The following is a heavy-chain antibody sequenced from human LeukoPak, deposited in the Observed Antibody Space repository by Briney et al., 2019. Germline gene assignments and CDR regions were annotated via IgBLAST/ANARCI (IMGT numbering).Heavy chain of an antibody. CDR2: ISGSGGST. J-gene: IGHJ4*02. V-gene: IGHV3-23*01. CDR3: AKMQGYFDY. CDR1: GFTFSSYA. Sequence: EPGGSLRLSCAASGFTFSSYAMSWVRQAPGKGLEWVSAISGSGGSTYYADSVKGRFTISRDNSKNTLYLQMNGLRVEDTAVYYCAKMQGYFDYWGQGTLVTVSS.